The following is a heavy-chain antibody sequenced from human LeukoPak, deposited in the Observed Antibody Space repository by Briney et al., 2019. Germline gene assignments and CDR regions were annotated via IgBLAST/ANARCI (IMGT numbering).Heavy chain of an antibody. V-gene: IGHV4-61*02. CDR3: ARDGPTVTTSYYYYGMDV. CDR1: GGSINSGNYY. Sequence: PSQTLSLTCTVSGGSINSGNYYWSWIRQPAGKGPEWIGRIYTSGSTNYNPSLKSRVTMSVDTSKNQFSLKLSSVTAADTAVYYWARDGPTVTTSYYYYGMDVWGQGTTVTVSS. J-gene: IGHJ6*02. D-gene: IGHD4-17*01. CDR2: IYTSGST.